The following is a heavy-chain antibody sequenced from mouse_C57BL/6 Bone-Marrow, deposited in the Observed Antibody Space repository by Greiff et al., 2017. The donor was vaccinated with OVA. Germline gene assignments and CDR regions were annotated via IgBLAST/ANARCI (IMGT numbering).Heavy chain of an antibody. D-gene: IGHD3-2*02. CDR3: ARGGRQLRLLWFAY. CDR2: INPNNGGT. CDR1: GYTFTDYN. V-gene: IGHV1-18*01. J-gene: IGHJ3*01. Sequence: VQLQQSGPELVKPGASVKIPCKASGYTFTDYNMDWVKQSHGKSLEWIGDINPNNGGTIYNQKFKGKATLTVDKSSSTAYMELRSLTSEDTAVYYCARGGRQLRLLWFAYWGQGTLVTVSA.